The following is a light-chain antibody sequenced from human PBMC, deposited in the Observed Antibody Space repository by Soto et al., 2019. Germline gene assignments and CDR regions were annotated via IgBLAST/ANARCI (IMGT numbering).Light chain of an antibody. CDR3: SSYTSSSTPLYD. J-gene: IGLJ1*01. CDR2: EVS. Sequence: QSVLTQPPSVSGSPGQSVTISCTGTSSDVGSYNRVSWYQQPPGTAPKLMIYEVSNRPSGVPDRFSGSKSGNTASLTISGLQAEDEADYYCSSYTSSSTPLYDFGTGTKVTV. CDR1: SSDVGSYNR. V-gene: IGLV2-18*02.